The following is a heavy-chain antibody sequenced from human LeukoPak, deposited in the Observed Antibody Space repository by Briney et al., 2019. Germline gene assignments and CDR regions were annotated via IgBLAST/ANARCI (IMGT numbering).Heavy chain of an antibody. J-gene: IGHJ4*02. Sequence: GGSLRLSCTVSGFTVSSNSMSWVRQAPGKGLEWVSSISSSSSYIYYADSVKGRFTISRDNAKNSLYLQMNSLRAEDTAVYYCARELGYCSSTSCPPLGYWGQGTLVTVSS. V-gene: IGHV3-21*01. D-gene: IGHD2-2*01. CDR2: ISSSSSYI. CDR3: ARELGYCSSTSCPPLGY. CDR1: GFTVSSNS.